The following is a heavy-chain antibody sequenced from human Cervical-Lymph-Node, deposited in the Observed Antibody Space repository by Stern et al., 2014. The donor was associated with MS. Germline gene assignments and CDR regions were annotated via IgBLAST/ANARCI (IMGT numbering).Heavy chain of an antibody. V-gene: IGHV3-33*01. CDR2: IWSDGSNK. CDR3: ARDRIGAWYNMDV. D-gene: IGHD1-1*01. Sequence: QVQLVESGGGVVQPGMSLKLSCAASGFAFRDYGMHWVRQAPGKGLEWVAVIWSDGSNKYYADSVKGRFTISRDNSKNTLYLEISSLRAEDTAVYYCARDRIGAWYNMDVWGQGTTVTVSS. J-gene: IGHJ6*02. CDR1: GFAFRDYG.